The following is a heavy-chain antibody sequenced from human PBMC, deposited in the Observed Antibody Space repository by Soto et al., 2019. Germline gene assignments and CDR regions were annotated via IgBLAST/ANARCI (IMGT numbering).Heavy chain of an antibody. CDR2: IYDSGST. J-gene: IGHJ4*01. Sequence: SETLSLSCAVSGGSISSSNWWSWVRQPPGKGLEWIGEIYDSGSTNYNPSLKSQVTMSLDKSKNQFSLKLGSVTATDTAVFYCATGGAVVRGVITKPFDYWGHGTLVTVSS. CDR3: ATGGAVVRGVITKPFDY. CDR1: GGSISSSNW. D-gene: IGHD3-10*01. V-gene: IGHV4-4*02.